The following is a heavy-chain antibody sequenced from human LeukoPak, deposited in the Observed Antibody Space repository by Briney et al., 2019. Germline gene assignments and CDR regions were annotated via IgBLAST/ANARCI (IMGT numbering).Heavy chain of an antibody. CDR2: ISYDGSDK. J-gene: IGHJ6*03. CDR1: GFTFSSYA. CDR3: VRIAAAGRYYYYYMDV. V-gene: IGHV3-30*04. Sequence: GGSLRLSCAASGFTFSSYAMYWVRQAPGKGLEWVAVISYDGSDKFYADSVKGRFTISRDNSKDTLYLQMNSLRAEDTAVYYCVRIAAAGRYYYYYMDVWAKGPRSPSP. D-gene: IGHD6-13*01.